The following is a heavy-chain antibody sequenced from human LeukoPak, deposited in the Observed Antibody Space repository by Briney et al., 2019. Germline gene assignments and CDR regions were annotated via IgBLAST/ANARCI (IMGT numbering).Heavy chain of an antibody. J-gene: IGHJ4*02. CDR2: ISGSGDST. CDR1: GFTCISHA. Sequence: PGGSLRLSCGASGFTCISHAMSWVRQAPGKGLEWVSTISGSGDSTFYADSVKGRFTISRDNSKNTLYLQMSSLRADDTAMYYCAKLILGAQSLFDFRGQGILVTVSS. CDR3: AKLILGAQSLFDF. V-gene: IGHV3-23*01. D-gene: IGHD1-26*01.